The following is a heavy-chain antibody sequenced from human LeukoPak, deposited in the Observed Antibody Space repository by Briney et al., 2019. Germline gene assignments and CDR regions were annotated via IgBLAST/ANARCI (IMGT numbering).Heavy chain of an antibody. Sequence: PSETLSLTCTVSGGSISSYYWSWIRQPPGKGLEWIGYIYYSGSTNYNPSLKSRVTISVDTSKNQFSLKLSSVTAADTAVYYCARRSPMVRGGLFFSGFDPWGQGPLVTVS. CDR1: GGSISSYY. V-gene: IGHV4-59*08. J-gene: IGHJ5*02. CDR3: ARRSPMVRGGLFFSGFDP. CDR2: IYYSGST. D-gene: IGHD3-10*01.